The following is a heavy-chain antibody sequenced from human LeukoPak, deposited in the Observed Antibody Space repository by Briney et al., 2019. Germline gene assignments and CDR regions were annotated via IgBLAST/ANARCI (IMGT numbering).Heavy chain of an antibody. V-gene: IGHV3-11*01. Sequence: GGSLRLSCAASGFTFSDYYMSWICQAPGKGLEWVSYISSSGSTIYYADSVKGRFTISRDNAKNSLYLQMNSLRAEDTAVYYCARDLYYYDSSGYLDYWGQGTLVTVSS. J-gene: IGHJ4*02. CDR2: ISSSGSTI. CDR3: ARDLYYYDSSGYLDY. CDR1: GFTFSDYY. D-gene: IGHD3-22*01.